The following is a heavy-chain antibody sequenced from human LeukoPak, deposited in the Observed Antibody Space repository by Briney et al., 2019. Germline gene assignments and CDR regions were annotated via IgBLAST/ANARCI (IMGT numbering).Heavy chain of an antibody. V-gene: IGHV4-39*02. J-gene: IGHJ3*02. D-gene: IGHD1-26*01. CDR2: FDYTGTT. Sequence: SETLCLTCAVSGVPISSSCSYWGWIRQPPGMGLGLVGTFDYTGTTYSNPSIKSPLTTCVVPCTNLFSLNLTAVTAADTAVHYCARRGLNSDTKGAFDIWGHGTLVTVSS. CDR1: GVPISSSCSY. CDR3: ARRGLNSDTKGAFDI.